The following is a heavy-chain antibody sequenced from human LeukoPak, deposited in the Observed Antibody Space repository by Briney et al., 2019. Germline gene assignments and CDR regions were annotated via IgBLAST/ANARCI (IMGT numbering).Heavy chain of an antibody. CDR3: AKDPGDY. CDR1: GFTFSNYA. J-gene: IGHJ4*02. CDR2: ISGSASST. Sequence: GGSLRLSCAASGFTFSNYAMSWVRQAPGKGLEWVSAISGSASSTYHADSVKGRFTISRDNSKNTLYLQMNSLRADDTAVYYCAKDPGDYWGQGTLVTVSS. V-gene: IGHV3-23*01.